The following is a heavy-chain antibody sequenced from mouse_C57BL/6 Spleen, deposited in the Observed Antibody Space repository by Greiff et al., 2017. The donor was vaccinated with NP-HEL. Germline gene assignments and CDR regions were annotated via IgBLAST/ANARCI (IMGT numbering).Heavy chain of an antibody. Sequence: QVQLQQPGAELVKPGASVKLSCKASGYTFTSYWMHWVKQRPGQGLEWIGMIHPNSGSTNYNEKFKSKATLTVDKSSSTAYMQLSSLTSEDSAVYYCAHTVVADYYAMDYWGQGTSVTVSS. CDR1: GYTFTSYW. CDR2: IHPNSGST. J-gene: IGHJ4*01. CDR3: AHTVVADYYAMDY. V-gene: IGHV1-64*01. D-gene: IGHD1-1*01.